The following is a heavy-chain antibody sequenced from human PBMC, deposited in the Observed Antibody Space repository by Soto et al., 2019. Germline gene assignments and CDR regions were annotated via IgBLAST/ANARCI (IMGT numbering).Heavy chain of an antibody. CDR1: GFSLNTGGLG. J-gene: IGHJ6*02. V-gene: IGHV2-5*02. CDR2: IYWDGDK. D-gene: IGHD2-21*02. CDR3: VHSRCGGDCLRSSSSHYYYGMDV. Sequence: QITLKESGPTLVKPTQTLTLTCSFSGFSLNTGGLGVGWIRQPPGKALEGLALIYWDGDKRYSPSLQSRLSITKDTSNNPVVLTMTNMDPVDAATYYCVHSRCGGDCLRSSSSHYYYGMDVWGQGNTVTVSS.